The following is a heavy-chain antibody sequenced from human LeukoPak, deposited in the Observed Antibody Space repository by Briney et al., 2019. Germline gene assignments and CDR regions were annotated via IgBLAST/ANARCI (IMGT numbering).Heavy chain of an antibody. CDR3: ARYHDSSGYYYLT. Sequence: ASVKVSCNASGYTFTGYYMHWVRQAPGQGLEWMGWINPNSGGTNYAQKFQGRVTMTRDTSISTAYMELSRLRSDDTAVYYCARYHDSSGYYYLTWGQGTLVTVSS. CDR1: GYTFTGYY. D-gene: IGHD3-22*01. V-gene: IGHV1-2*02. J-gene: IGHJ4*02. CDR2: INPNSGGT.